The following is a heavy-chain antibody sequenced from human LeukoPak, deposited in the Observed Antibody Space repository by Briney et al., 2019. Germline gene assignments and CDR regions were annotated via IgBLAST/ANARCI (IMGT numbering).Heavy chain of an antibody. CDR2: IYYSGST. J-gene: IGHJ6*03. D-gene: IGHD2-2*01. CDR1: GGSISSYY. Sequence: KPSETLSLTCTFSGGSISSYYWSWIRQPPGKGLEWIGYIYYSGSTNYNPSLKSRVTISVDTSKNQFSLKLSSVTAADTAVYYCASGPIVVVPAAMSYYYYYMDVWGKGTTVTVSS. CDR3: ASGPIVVVPAAMSYYYYYMDV. V-gene: IGHV4-59*12.